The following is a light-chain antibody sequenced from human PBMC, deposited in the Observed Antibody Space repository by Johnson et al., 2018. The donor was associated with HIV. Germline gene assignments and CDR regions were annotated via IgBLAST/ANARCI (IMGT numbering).Light chain of an antibody. CDR3: GTWDSSLSGV. V-gene: IGLV1-51*01. J-gene: IGLJ1*01. Sequence: QSVLTQPPSVSAAPGQKVTISCSGSSSNIGNSYVSWYQQLPGTAPKLIIYDNNKRPSGIPDRFSGSKSGTSATLGITGLQTGDEAYYYCGTWDSSLSGVFGTGTKVTVL. CDR2: DNN. CDR1: SSNIGNSY.